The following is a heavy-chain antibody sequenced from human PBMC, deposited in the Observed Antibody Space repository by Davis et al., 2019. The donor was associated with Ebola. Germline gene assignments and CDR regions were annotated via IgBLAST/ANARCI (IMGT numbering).Heavy chain of an antibody. CDR2: IIPILGIA. CDR1: GGTFSGHT. CDR3: ARDLGDYYDSSGGMDV. J-gene: IGHJ6*02. V-gene: IGHV1-69*04. D-gene: IGHD3-22*01. Sequence: SVKVSCKASGGTFSGHTISWVRQAPGQGLEWMGRIIPILGIANYAQKFQGRVSMTRSTSISTAYMELSSLRSEDTGVYYCARDLGDYYDSSGGMDVWGQGTTVTVSS.